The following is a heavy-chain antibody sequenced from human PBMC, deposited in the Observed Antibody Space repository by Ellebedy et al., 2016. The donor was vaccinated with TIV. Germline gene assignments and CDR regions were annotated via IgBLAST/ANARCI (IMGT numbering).Heavy chain of an antibody. V-gene: IGHV3-53*05. CDR2: IYSNEKT. CDR1: GLTVNGNY. J-gene: IGHJ4*02. CDR3: ARDGMTGLDY. D-gene: IGHD3-9*01. Sequence: GGSLRLSCAASGLTVNGNYMSWVRQAPGKGLEWVSLIYSNEKTFYADSVKGRFTISRDNSKNTLYLQMNNLRFEDTAVYYCARDGMTGLDYWGQGTLVTVSS.